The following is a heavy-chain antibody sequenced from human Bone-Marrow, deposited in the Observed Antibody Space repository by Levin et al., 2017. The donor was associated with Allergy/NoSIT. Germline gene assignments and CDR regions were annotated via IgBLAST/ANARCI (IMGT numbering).Heavy chain of an antibody. CDR2: ISAYNGDT. CDR1: GYTFTSYG. CDR3: ATGARQSSGTPGIY. D-gene: IGHD3-10*01. V-gene: IGHV1-18*01. Sequence: PGESLKISCKASGYTFTSYGINWVRQAPGRGLEWMGWISAYNGDTTYAQKFQGKVTMTTDTSTDTAYMEVRSLAFDDTAVYYCATGARQSSGTPGIYWGQGTLVTVSS. J-gene: IGHJ4*02.